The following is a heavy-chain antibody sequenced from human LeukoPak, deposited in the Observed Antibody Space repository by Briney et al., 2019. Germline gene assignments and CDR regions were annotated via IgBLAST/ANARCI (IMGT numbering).Heavy chain of an antibody. V-gene: IGHV4-39*01. D-gene: IGHD6-13*01. CDR1: GGSISSSTYN. Sequence: SETLSLTCTVSGGSISSSTYNWGWSRQPHGKGLEWIGSIYYSGNTYYNPSLKSRVTISVDTSKNQFSLKLSSVTAADTAVYYCARRSSSWPYYFDYWGQGTLVTVSS. CDR2: IYYSGNT. CDR3: ARRSSSWPYYFDY. J-gene: IGHJ4*02.